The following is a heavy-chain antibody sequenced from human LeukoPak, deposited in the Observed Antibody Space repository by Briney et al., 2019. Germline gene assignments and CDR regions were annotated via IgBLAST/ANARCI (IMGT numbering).Heavy chain of an antibody. D-gene: IGHD1-26*01. CDR1: TYSIRNGYY. CDR3: ARLSGYNYYYMDV. CDR2: IYHSGST. J-gene: IGHJ6*03. V-gene: IGHV4-38-2*01. Sequence: PSESLSLTCAASTYSIRNGYYWGWIRPPPGKGLELIGSIYHSGSTYYNPSLKGRLTISVDTSKNQFSLKLSSVTAADTAVYYCARLSGYNYYYMDVWGKGITVTVSS.